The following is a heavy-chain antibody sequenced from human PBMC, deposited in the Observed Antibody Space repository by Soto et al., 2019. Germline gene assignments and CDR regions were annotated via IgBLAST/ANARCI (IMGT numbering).Heavy chain of an antibody. CDR1: GFTFSNFG. CDR3: AKSRDGYSFYYFYGMDV. CDR2: ILYDGSNT. J-gene: IGHJ6*02. Sequence: PGGSLRLSCAASGFTFSNFGMHWVRQAPGKGLEWVAAILYDGSNTYYADSVKGRFTISRDNSKNTLYLEMNSLRAEDTAVYHCAKSRDGYSFYYFYGMDVWGQGTTFTVSS. D-gene: IGHD4-4*01. V-gene: IGHV3-30*18.